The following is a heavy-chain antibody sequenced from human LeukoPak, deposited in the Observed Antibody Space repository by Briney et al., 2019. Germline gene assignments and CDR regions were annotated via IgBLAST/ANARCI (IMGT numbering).Heavy chain of an antibody. D-gene: IGHD6-19*01. Sequence: SETLSLTCTVSGGSISNYYWSWIRQPPGKGLEWIGYIYSRGSTSYNPSLKSRVTMSVDTSKNQLSLNLNSVTAADTAVYHCARGYSRDWGLQYFQHWGQGTLVTVSS. J-gene: IGHJ1*01. CDR2: IYSRGST. V-gene: IGHV4-59*01. CDR1: GGSISNYY. CDR3: ARGYSRDWGLQYFQH.